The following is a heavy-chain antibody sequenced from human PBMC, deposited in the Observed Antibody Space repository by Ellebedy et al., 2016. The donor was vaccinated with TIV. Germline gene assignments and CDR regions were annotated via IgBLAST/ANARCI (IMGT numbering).Heavy chain of an antibody. CDR1: GYTFTGYY. Sequence: AASVKVSCKASGYTFTGYYMHWVRQAPGQGLEWMGWINPNSGGTNYAQKFQGRVTMTRDTSISTAYMELSRLRSDGTAVYYCARDPSYYGSGSSYYYYGMDVWGQGTTVTVSS. V-gene: IGHV1-2*02. CDR2: INPNSGGT. J-gene: IGHJ6*02. CDR3: ARDPSYYGSGSSYYYYGMDV. D-gene: IGHD3-10*01.